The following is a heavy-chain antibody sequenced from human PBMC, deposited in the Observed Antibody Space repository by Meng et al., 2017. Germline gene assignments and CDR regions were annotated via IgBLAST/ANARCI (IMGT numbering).Heavy chain of an antibody. D-gene: IGHD2-2*01. CDR1: GGSISSYY. Sequence: SCTVSGGSISSYYWSWIRQPPGKGLEWIGYIYYSGSTNYNPSLKSRVTISVDTSKNQFSLKLSSVTAADTAVYYCARGGGIVVVPAIYYYYYGMDVWGQGTTVTVSS. J-gene: IGHJ6*02. CDR3: ARGGGIVVVPAIYYYYYGMDV. CDR2: IYYSGST. V-gene: IGHV4-59*01.